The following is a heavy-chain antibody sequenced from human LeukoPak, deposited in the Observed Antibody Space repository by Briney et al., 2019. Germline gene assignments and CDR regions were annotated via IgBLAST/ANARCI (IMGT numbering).Heavy chain of an antibody. CDR2: ISSSGSTM. D-gene: IGHD5-18*01. V-gene: IGHV3-48*03. Sequence: PGGSLRLSCAASGFTFSSYEMNWVRQAPGKGLEWVSYISSSGSTMYYAGSVKGRFTISRDNAENSLSLQMNSLRAEDTAVYYCARDRWGYSYGGDWGQGTLVTVSS. J-gene: IGHJ4*02. CDR3: ARDRWGYSYGGD. CDR1: GFTFSSYE.